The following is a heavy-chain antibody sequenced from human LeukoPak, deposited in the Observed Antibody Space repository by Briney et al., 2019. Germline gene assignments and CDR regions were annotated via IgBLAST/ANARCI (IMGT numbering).Heavy chain of an antibody. CDR2: ISSSGNT. CDR3: VKGRISEDGLDF. V-gene: IGHV3-23*01. CDR1: GFTFSRSA. D-gene: IGHD6-13*01. J-gene: IGHJ4*02. Sequence: GSPRLSCAASGFTFSRSAMTWVRQTPGKGLDWVSSISSSGNTYYADSVKGRFTISRDNSKNMLYLQMNSLRAEDTAVYYCVKGRISEDGLDFWGQGTLVTVSS.